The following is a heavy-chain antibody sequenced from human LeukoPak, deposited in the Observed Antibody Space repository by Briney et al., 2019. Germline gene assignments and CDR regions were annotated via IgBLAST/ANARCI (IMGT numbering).Heavy chain of an antibody. V-gene: IGHV1-2*02. CDR1: GYTFTGYY. CDR2: INPNSGGT. CDR3: ARGDIVVVPAAIHWFDP. Sequence: ASVKVSCKASGYTFTGYYMHWVRQAPGQGLEWMGWINPNSGGTNYAQKFQGRVTMTRDTSISTAYMELGRLRSDDTAVYYCARGDIVVVPAAIHWFDPWGQGTLVTVSS. D-gene: IGHD2-2*01. J-gene: IGHJ5*02.